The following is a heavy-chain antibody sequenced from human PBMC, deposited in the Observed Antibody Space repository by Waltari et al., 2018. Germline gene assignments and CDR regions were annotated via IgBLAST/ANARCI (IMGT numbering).Heavy chain of an antibody. J-gene: IGHJ4*02. CDR3: ARQTAAVDPFDY. CDR2: IYPGDSDI. Sequence: EVQLVQSGAEVKKPGESLKISCKVSGLTFTKNWIAWVRQMPGKVLEWVGMIYPGDSDIRYSPSLQGQVTSSVDESINTAFLQWTSLKASDTAIYFCARQTAAVDPFDYWGQGTLVTVSS. CDR1: GLTFTKNW. V-gene: IGHV5-51*01. D-gene: IGHD2-15*01.